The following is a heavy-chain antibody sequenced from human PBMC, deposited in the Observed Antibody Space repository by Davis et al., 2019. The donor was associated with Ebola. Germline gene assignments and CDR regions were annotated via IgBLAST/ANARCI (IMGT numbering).Heavy chain of an antibody. CDR2: MNPYSGNT. CDR1: GYSFPSED. D-gene: IGHD2-15*01. CDR3: ARGLDCGSCYRY. V-gene: IGHV1-8*01. Sequence: AASVKVSCKTSGYSFPSEDINWVRQAPGQGPEWMGWMNPYSGNTGYAQRFQGRVTMTRDTSTRKAYMELSGLRSEDTAVYYCARGLDCGSCYRYWGQGTVVTVSS. J-gene: IGHJ4*02.